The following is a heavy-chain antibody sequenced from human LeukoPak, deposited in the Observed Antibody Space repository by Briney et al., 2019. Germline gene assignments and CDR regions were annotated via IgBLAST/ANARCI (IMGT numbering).Heavy chain of an antibody. V-gene: IGHV3-7*01. CDR2: IKQDGSEK. Sequence: TGGSLRLSCAASGLTFSSYWMSWVRPAPGKGLECVVNIKQDGSEKYYVDSMKGRFTISRDNAKNSLYLQMNSLRAEDTAVYYCARGPYSSSIFDYWGQGTLVTVSS. D-gene: IGHD6-6*01. CDR1: GLTFSSYW. CDR3: ARGPYSSSIFDY. J-gene: IGHJ4*02.